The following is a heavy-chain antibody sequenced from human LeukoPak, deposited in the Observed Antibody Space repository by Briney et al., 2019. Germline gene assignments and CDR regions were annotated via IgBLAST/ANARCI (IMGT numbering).Heavy chain of an antibody. CDR1: GFTFSSYW. CDR3: ASIPGSYYSDY. D-gene: IGHD3-10*01. J-gene: IGHJ4*02. Sequence: GGSLRLSCAASGFTFSSYWMSWVRQAPGKGLEWVANIKQDGGEKYYVDSVKGRFTISRDNAKNSLYLQMNSLRAEDTAVYYCASIPGSYYSDYWGQGTLVTVSS. CDR2: IKQDGGEK. V-gene: IGHV3-7*01.